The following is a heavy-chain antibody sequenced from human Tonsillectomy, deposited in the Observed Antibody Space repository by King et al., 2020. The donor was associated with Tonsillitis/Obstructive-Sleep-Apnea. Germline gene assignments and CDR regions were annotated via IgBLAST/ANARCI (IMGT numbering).Heavy chain of an antibody. Sequence: VQLVESGGGVVQPGRSLRLSCAASGFTFSSYAMHWVRQAPGKGLEWVAVISYDGSNKYYADSVKGRFTISRDNSKNTLYLQMNSLGAEDTAVYYCARDFFTTGVGRPPYFDYWGQGTLVTVSS. CDR2: ISYDGSNK. J-gene: IGHJ4*02. D-gene: IGHD3-3*01. V-gene: IGHV3-30*01. CDR1: GFTFSSYA. CDR3: ARDFFTTGVGRPPYFDY.